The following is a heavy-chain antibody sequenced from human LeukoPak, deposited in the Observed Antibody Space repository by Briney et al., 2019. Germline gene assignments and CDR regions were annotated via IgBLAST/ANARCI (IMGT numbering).Heavy chain of an antibody. CDR2: MNPNSGNT. CDR3: ARSTETYYYDSSGYPLDH. CDR1: GYTFTSYD. D-gene: IGHD3-22*01. V-gene: IGHV1-8*03. Sequence: ASVKVSCKASGYTFTSYDINWVRQATGQGLEWMGWMNPNSGNTGYAQKFQGRVTITRNTSISTAYMELSSLRSEGTAVYYCARSTETYYYDSSGYPLDHWGQGTLVTVSS. J-gene: IGHJ4*02.